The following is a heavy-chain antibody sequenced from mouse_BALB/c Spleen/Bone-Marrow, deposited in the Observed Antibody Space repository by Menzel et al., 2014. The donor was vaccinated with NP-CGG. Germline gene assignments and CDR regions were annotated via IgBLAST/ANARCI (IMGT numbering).Heavy chain of an antibody. CDR3: ARWDYAMDY. CDR1: GYAFTNYL. CDR2: INPGSGGT. V-gene: IGHV1-54*01. Sequence: VQLQESGAELGRPGTSVKVSCKASGYAFTNYLIEWVKQRPGQGLEWIGVINPGSGGTNYSEKFKGKATLTADKSSSTACMQLSSLTSDDSAVYFRARWDYAMDYWGQGTSVTVSS. J-gene: IGHJ4*01.